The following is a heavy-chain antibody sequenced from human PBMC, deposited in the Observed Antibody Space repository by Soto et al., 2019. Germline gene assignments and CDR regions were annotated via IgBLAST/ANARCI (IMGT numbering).Heavy chain of an antibody. CDR3: ARVYSSSWYGYYYYGMDV. Sequence: GGSLRLSCAASGFTFSSYSMNWVRQAPGKGLEWVSSSSSSSSYIYYADSVKGRFTISRDNAKNSLYLQMNSLRAEDTAVYYCARVYSSSWYGYYYYGMDVWGQGTTVTVSS. CDR1: GFTFSSYS. CDR2: SSSSSSYI. V-gene: IGHV3-21*01. J-gene: IGHJ6*02. D-gene: IGHD6-13*01.